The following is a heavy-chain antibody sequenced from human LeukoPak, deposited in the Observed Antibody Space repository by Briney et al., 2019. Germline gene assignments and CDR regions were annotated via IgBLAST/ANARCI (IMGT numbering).Heavy chain of an antibody. CDR3: ARATIVVVPAAIIGAAEEYYYYYYGMDV. CDR2: INPNSGGT. J-gene: IGHJ6*02. D-gene: IGHD2-2*01. Sequence: ASVKVSCKASGYTFTGYYMHRVRQAPGQGLEWMGWINPNSGGTNYAQKFQGRVTMTRDTSISTAYMELSRLRSDDTAVYYCARATIVVVPAAIIGAAEEYYYYYYGMDVWGQGTTVTVSS. V-gene: IGHV1-2*02. CDR1: GYTFTGYY.